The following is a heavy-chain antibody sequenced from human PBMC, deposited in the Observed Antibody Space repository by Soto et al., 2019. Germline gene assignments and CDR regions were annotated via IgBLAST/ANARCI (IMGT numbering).Heavy chain of an antibody. CDR3: ACPSPNYYDSSDYYLPY. D-gene: IGHD3-22*01. J-gene: IGHJ4*02. CDR2: IYPGDSDT. CDR1: GNSLSKYW. V-gene: IGHV5-51*01. Sequence: PGESLKISCKGSGNSLSKYWIGWVRQMPGKGLEWMGIIYPGDSDTRYSPSFQGQVTISADKSISTAYLQWSSLKASDTAMYYCACPSPNYYDSSDYYLPYWGQGTLVTVSS.